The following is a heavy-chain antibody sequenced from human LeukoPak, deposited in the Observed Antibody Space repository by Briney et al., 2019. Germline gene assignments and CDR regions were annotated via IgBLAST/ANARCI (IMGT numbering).Heavy chain of an antibody. CDR3: ARQTVGIYRPTPVVTPYYFYYMDV. V-gene: IGHV3-21*04. J-gene: IGHJ6*03. D-gene: IGHD4-23*01. CDR1: GFTFSSYS. Sequence: GGSLRLSCAASGFTFSSYSMNWVRQAPGKGLEWVSSISSSSSYIYYADSVKGRFTISRDNAKNSLYLQMNSLRAEDTAMYYCARQTVGIYRPTPVVTPYYFYYMDVWGKGTTVTVSS. CDR2: ISSSSSYI.